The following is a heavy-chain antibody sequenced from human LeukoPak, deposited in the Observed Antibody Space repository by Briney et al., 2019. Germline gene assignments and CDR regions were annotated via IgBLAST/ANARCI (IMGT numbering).Heavy chain of an antibody. J-gene: IGHJ5*02. CDR1: GGSISSGGYS. CDR3: ARGLIGSVTADWFDP. V-gene: IGHV4-30-2*01. Sequence: SETLSLTCAVSGGSISSGGYSWSWIRQPPGKGLEWIGYIYHSGSTYYNPSLKGRVTISVDRSKNQFSLKLSSVTAADTAVYYCARGLIGSVTADWFDPWGQGTLVTVSS. CDR2: IYHSGST. D-gene: IGHD4-17*01.